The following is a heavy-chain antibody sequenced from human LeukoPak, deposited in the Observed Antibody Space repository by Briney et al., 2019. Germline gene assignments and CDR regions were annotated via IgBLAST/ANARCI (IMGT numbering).Heavy chain of an antibody. CDR1: GFPFSSYA. Sequence: GGPLRLSCTPSGFPFSSYAMSGVREAPARGLEWVSSLRGNGDTFYADFVKGRFTLSRDESKNTVYLQLNNLRVEDTAVYYCAKASWVSSADAVLWGQGTVVTVSS. V-gene: IGHV3-23*01. D-gene: IGHD3-16*01. CDR2: LRGNGDT. J-gene: IGHJ4*02. CDR3: AKASWVSSADAVL.